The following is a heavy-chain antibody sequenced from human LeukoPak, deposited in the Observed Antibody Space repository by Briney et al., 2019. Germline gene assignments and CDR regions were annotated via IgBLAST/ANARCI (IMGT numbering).Heavy chain of an antibody. D-gene: IGHD3-3*01. CDR1: GFTFSSYG. V-gene: IGHV3-30*02. CDR2: IRYDGSNK. J-gene: IGHJ4*02. CDR3: AKGGNDFWSGYPYFDY. Sequence: GGSLRLSCAASGFTFSSYGMHWVRQAPGKGLEWVAFIRYDGSNKYYADSVKGRFTISRDNSKNTLYLQMNSLRAEDTAVYYCAKGGNDFWSGYPYFDYWGQGTLVTVSS.